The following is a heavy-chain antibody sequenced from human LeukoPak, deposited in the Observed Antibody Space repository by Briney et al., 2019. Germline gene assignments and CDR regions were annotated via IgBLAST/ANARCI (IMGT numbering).Heavy chain of an antibody. CDR2: IYYTGTP. Sequence: SETLSLTCTVSDGSIYGYYWTWIRQARGKGLEVIAHIYYTGTPTYNPSLRNRVLISVDTSRNQFSLKFNYVTPADPAVYYCARVDPNCYSGLCWLDSWGQGTVVTVSS. V-gene: IGHV4-59*01. CDR1: DGSIYGYY. D-gene: IGHD2-21*01. CDR3: ARVDPNCYSGLCWLDS. J-gene: IGHJ5*01.